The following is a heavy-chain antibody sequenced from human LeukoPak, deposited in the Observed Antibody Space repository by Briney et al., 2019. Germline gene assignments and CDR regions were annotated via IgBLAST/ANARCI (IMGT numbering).Heavy chain of an antibody. CDR1: GYTFTSYA. CDR2: INPNSGVT. V-gene: IGHV1-2*02. CDR3: ASGGYAATDYFDY. D-gene: IGHD2-15*01. Sequence: ASVKVSCKASGYTFTSYAMHWVRQAPGQRLEWMGWINPNSGVTNYAQKFQGRVTMTRDTSISTAYMELSRLRSDDTAVYYCASGGYAATDYFDYWGQGTLVTVSS. J-gene: IGHJ4*02.